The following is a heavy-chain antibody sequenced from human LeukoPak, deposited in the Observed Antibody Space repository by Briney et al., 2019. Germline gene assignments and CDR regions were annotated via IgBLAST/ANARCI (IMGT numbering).Heavy chain of an antibody. V-gene: IGHV4-59*08. J-gene: IGHJ5*02. CDR3: ARTKDFDWLLFDP. CDR2: IYYSGST. D-gene: IGHD3-9*01. Sequence: SETLSLTCTVSGGSISSYYWSWIRQPPGKGLEWIGYIYYSGSTNYNPSLKSRVTISVDTSKNQFSLKLSSMTAADTAVYYCARTKDFDWLLFDPWGQGTLVTVSS. CDR1: GGSISSYY.